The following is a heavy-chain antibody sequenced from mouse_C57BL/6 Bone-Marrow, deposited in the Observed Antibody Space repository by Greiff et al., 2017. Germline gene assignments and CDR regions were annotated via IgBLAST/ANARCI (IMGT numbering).Heavy chain of an antibody. D-gene: IGHD2-3*01. CDR2: IDPNSGST. Sequence: QVQLQQPGAELVKPGASVKLSCKASGFTFTSYWMHLVKQRPGQGLEWIGMIDPNSGSTNYKEKFKSKATLTVDKSSITAYLQHRSLTSEDSAVYYCAREGWLLLSAYWGQGTLVTVSA. J-gene: IGHJ3*01. V-gene: IGHV1-64*01. CDR3: AREGWLLLSAY. CDR1: GFTFTSYW.